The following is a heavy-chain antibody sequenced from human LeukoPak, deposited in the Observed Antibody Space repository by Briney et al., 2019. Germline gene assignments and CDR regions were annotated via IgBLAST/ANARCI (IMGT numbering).Heavy chain of an antibody. Sequence: GASVKVSCTASGGTFSSYAISWVRQAPGQGLEWMGGIIPIFGTANYAQKFQGRVTITTDESTSTAYMELSSLRSEDTAVYYCARAVDCSGGSCWGYFDYWGQGTLVTVSS. J-gene: IGHJ4*02. CDR1: GGTFSSYA. V-gene: IGHV1-69*05. D-gene: IGHD2-15*01. CDR2: IIPIFGTA. CDR3: ARAVDCSGGSCWGYFDY.